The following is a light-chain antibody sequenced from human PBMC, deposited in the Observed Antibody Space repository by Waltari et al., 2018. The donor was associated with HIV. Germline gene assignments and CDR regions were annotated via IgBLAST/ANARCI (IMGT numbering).Light chain of an antibody. CDR2: GKN. J-gene: IGLJ2*01. CDR1: TSNIGRNT. Sequence: QSVLTQPPSASGTPEQRVTIPCSGSTSNIGRNTVSWFQQFPGTAPKVLIYGKNQRPSGVPDRFSGSKSGTSASLAISGLQSEDEADYYCASWDDSLNGPVFGGGTKLTV. V-gene: IGLV1-44*01. CDR3: ASWDDSLNGPV.